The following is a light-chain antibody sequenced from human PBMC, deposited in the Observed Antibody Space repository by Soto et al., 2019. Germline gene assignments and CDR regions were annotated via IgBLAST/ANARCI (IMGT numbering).Light chain of an antibody. CDR2: RNN. CDR3: AAWDDSLSGWV. Sequence: QSVLTQPPSASGTPGQRVTISCSGSSSSIGSNAVNWYQHIPGTAPKLLIYRNNQRPSGVPDRFSGSKSGTSASLAISGLRSEDEADYYCAAWDDSLSGWVFGGGTKVTVL. CDR1: SSSIGSNA. V-gene: IGLV1-47*01. J-gene: IGLJ3*02.